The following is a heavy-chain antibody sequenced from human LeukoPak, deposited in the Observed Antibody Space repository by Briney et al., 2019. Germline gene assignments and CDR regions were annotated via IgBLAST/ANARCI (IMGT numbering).Heavy chain of an antibody. D-gene: IGHD3-16*02. CDR2: INPSGGST. CDR1: GFTFSSYG. V-gene: IGHV1-46*03. Sequence: GGSLRLSCAASGFTFSSYGMPWVRQAPGKGLEWVAIINPSGGSTRYAQKFQDRVTVTRDTSTSTVYMELSSLRSEDTAVYFCTGTDYDYVWGSYRYSGHAFDIWGQGTMVTVSS. CDR3: TGTDYDYVWGSYRYSGHAFDI. J-gene: IGHJ3*02.